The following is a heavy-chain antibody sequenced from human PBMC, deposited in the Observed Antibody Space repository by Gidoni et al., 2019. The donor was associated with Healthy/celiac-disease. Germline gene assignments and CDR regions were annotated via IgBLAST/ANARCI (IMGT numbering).Heavy chain of an antibody. CDR2: IIPIFGTA. J-gene: IGHJ4*02. V-gene: IGHV1-69*01. CDR3: AGTLERRDGYNHPGKQLPRGKSFDY. Sequence: QVQLVQSGAEVKKPGSSVKVSCKASVGTFSSYAISWVRQAPGQGLEWMGGIIPIFGTANYAQKFQGRVTITADESTSTAYMELSSLRSGDTAVYYCAGTLERRDGYNHPGKQLPRGKSFDYWGQGTLITVSS. D-gene: IGHD1-1*01. CDR1: VGTFSSYA.